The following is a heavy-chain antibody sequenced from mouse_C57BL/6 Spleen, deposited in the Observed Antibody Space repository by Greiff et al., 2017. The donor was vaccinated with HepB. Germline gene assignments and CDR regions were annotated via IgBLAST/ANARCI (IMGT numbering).Heavy chain of an antibody. CDR2: IYPGNSDT. CDR3: SRYVGYYFFDY. D-gene: IGHD2-3*01. J-gene: IGHJ2*01. CDR1: GYTFTSYG. Sequence: EVQLQQSGTVLARPGASVKMSCKTSGYTFTSYGMHWVKQRPGQGLEWIGAIYPGNSDTSYNQKLKGKAKLTAVTSASTTYMELSSLTNEDSAVYYCSRYVGYYFFDYWGQGTTLTVSS. V-gene: IGHV1-5*01.